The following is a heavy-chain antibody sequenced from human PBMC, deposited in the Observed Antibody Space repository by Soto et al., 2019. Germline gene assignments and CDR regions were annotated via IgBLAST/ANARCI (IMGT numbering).Heavy chain of an antibody. CDR2: IYPGDSDT. J-gene: IGHJ6*02. CDR3: VSGDYLLPPATDLRMGDYYGMDV. CDR1: GYSFTTYW. V-gene: IGHV5-51*01. Sequence: GESLKISCKGSGYSFTTYWIGWVRQMPGKGLEWMGSIYPGDSDTRYSPSLQGQVTISADNSISTAYLQWRSLKASDSAMYFCVSGDYLLPPATDLRMGDYYGMDVWGQGTKVTVSS. D-gene: IGHD2-2*01.